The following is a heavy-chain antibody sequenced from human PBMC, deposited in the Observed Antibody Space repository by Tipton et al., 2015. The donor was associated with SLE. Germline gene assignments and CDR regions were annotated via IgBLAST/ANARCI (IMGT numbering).Heavy chain of an antibody. V-gene: IGHV3-30*03. CDR3: ARDYDDFLYYMDV. CDR2: ISYDGSKK. D-gene: IGHD4-17*01. Sequence: SLRLSCAASGFTFSSYVMHWVRQAPGKGLEWVAVISYDGSKKKYVDSVKGRFTISRDNSMNTLYLQMNSLRAEDTAVYYCARDYDDFLYYMDVWGKGTTVTVSS. J-gene: IGHJ6*03. CDR1: GFTFSSYV.